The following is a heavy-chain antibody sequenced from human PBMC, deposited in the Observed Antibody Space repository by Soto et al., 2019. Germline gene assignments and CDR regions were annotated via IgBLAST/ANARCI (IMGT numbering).Heavy chain of an antibody. J-gene: IGHJ4*02. CDR3: VRGSAVSSTRFPDY. Sequence: PGGSLRLSCVASGFTFSSYAMSWVRQAPGKGLEWVSSISGGGGVTSYADSVKGRFTMSRDNSMNTLYLQMNSLRAEDSALFYCVRGSAVSSTRFPDYWGQGTLVTVSS. D-gene: IGHD6-19*01. V-gene: IGHV3-23*01. CDR2: ISGGGGVT. CDR1: GFTFSSYA.